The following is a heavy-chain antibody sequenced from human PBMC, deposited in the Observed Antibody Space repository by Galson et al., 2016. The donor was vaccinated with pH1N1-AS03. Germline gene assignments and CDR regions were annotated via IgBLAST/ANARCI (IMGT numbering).Heavy chain of an antibody. D-gene: IGHD2-2*01. CDR3: ARDPRGPCTSTTCPTAYYFGMDV. CDR1: GYIFTGFY. J-gene: IGHJ6*02. V-gene: IGHV1-2*04. CDR2: INPNSGVT. Sequence: SVKVSCKASGYIFTGFYVHWVRQAPGQGLEWMGWINPNSGVTNYAQKFQAWVTMTRDTSISTAYMELYGLKSDDTAVCYCARDPRGPCTSTTCPTAYYFGMDVWGQGTTVIVSS.